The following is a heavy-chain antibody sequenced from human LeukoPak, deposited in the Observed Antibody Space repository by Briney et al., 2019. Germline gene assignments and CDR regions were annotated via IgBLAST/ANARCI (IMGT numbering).Heavy chain of an antibody. D-gene: IGHD3-9*01. V-gene: IGHV3-48*03. J-gene: IGHJ4*02. CDR3: ARVDDILGPDYFDY. CDR1: GFTFSSYE. CDR2: ISSSGSTK. Sequence: SGGSLRLPCAASGFTFSSYEMNWVRQAPGKGLEWVSYISSSGSTKYYADSVKGRFTISRDNAKNSLYLQMNSLRAEDTAVYYCARVDDILGPDYFDYWGQGTLVTVSS.